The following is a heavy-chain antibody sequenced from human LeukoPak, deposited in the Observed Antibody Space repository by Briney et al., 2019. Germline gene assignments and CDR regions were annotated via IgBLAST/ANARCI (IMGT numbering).Heavy chain of an antibody. J-gene: IGHJ4*02. D-gene: IGHD2-21*01. V-gene: IGHV3-30*03. CDR1: GFTFSGKA. CDR2: ISHDAETQ. CDR3: ARSTPSVISSAIPGWFDF. Sequence: GGSLTPSCAPSGFTFSGKAMRWVRHAPDRGLGWMAAISHDAETQSYSDSLKGQLTISRDNAKNTLYLEMNSLRPEHTAVYYCARSTPSVISSAIPGWFDFWGQGTLVTVSS.